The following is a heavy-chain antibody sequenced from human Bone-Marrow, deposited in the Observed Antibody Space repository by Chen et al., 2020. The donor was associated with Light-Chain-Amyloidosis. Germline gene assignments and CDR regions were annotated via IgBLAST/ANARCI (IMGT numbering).Heavy chain of an antibody. CDR1: GFTVSSNY. J-gene: IGHJ6*02. D-gene: IGHD3-9*01. Sequence: EVQLVESGGGLVQPGGSLRLSCAASGFTVSSNYMSWVRQAPGKGLEWVSVIYSGGSTYDADAVKGRFTISRDNSKNTLYLQMNSLRAEDTAVYYCARPGTQGPHYYDILTGYHTPYYYGMDVWGQGTTVTVSS. V-gene: IGHV3-66*04. CDR3: ARPGTQGPHYYDILTGYHTPYYYGMDV. CDR2: IYSGGST.